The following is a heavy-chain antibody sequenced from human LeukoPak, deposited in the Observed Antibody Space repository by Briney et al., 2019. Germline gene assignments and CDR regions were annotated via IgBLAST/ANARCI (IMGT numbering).Heavy chain of an antibody. CDR2: INAGNGNT. J-gene: IGHJ5*02. D-gene: IGHD2-2*01. Sequence: ASVKVSCKASGYTFTSYAMHWERQAPGQRLEWMGWINAGNGNTKYSQKFQGRVTITRDTSASTAYMELSSLRSEDTAVYYCARGVVVVPAAKNTPLGWFDPWGQGTLVTVSS. V-gene: IGHV1-3*01. CDR1: GYTFTSYA. CDR3: ARGVVVVPAAKNTPLGWFDP.